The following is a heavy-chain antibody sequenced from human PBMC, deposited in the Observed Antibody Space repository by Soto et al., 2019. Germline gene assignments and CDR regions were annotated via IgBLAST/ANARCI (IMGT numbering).Heavy chain of an antibody. CDR1: GYTFTGYA. V-gene: IGHV1-3*05. CDR3: GRPVAVAAAFDS. D-gene: IGHD2-15*01. CDR2: INAGNGNT. J-gene: IGHJ4*02. Sequence: QVQLVQSGAEEKKPGASVKVSCKASGYTFTGYAMHWVRQAPGQGLEWMGWINAGNGNTKYSQKFQGRVTITRNTPGSTAYMGRGGRGSEDTAGNYCGRPVAVAAAFDSWGKGTRATVPP.